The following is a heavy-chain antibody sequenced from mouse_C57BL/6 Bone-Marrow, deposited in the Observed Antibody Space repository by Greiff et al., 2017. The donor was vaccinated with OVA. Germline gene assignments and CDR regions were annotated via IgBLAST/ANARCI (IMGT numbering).Heavy chain of an antibody. D-gene: IGHD1-1*01. CDR3: ARHGDYGSFFDY. J-gene: IGHJ2*01. V-gene: IGHV5-6*01. Sequence: SGGDLVKPGGSLKLSCAASGFTFSSYGMSWVRQTPDKRLEWVATISSGGSYTYYPDSVKGRFTISRDNAKNTLYLQMSSLKSEDTAMYYCARHGDYGSFFDYWGQGTTLTVSS. CDR1: GFTFSSYG. CDR2: ISSGGSYT.